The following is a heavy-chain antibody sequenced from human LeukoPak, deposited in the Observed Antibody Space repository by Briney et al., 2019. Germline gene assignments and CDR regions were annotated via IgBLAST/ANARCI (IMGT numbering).Heavy chain of an antibody. V-gene: IGHV3-30*02. J-gene: IGHJ4*02. CDR3: AKDGVGTSGWRI. Sequence: GGSLRLSCAASGFTLSSYGMHWVRQAPGKGLEWVSFIRYDGSNKYYANSVKGRFTISRDNSKNTLYLQMNSLRGEDTAVYYCAKDGVGTSGWRIWGQGTLVTVSS. CDR2: IRYDGSNK. D-gene: IGHD6-19*01. CDR1: GFTLSSYG.